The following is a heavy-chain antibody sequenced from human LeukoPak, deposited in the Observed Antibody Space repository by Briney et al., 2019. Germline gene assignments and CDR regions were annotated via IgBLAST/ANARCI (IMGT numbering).Heavy chain of an antibody. D-gene: IGHD2-2*01. V-gene: IGHV1-18*01. J-gene: IGHJ6*02. CDR2: ISAYNGNT. CDR1: GYTFTSYG. CDR3: AREHPDIVVVPAVFYYGMGV. Sequence: ASVKVSCKASGYTFTSYGISWVRQAPGQGLEWMGWISAYNGNTNYAQKLQGRVTMTTDTSTSTAYMELRSLRSDDTAVYYCAREHPDIVVVPAVFYYGMGVWGQGTTVTVSS.